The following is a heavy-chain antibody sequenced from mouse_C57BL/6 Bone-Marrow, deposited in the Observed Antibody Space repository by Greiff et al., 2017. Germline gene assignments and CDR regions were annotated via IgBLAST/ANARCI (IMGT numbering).Heavy chain of an antibody. J-gene: IGHJ1*03. V-gene: IGHV1-18*01. CDR3: ARSYYYGSSPWYFDV. Sequence: EVQLVESGPELVKPGASVKIPCKASGYTFTDYNMDWVKQSNGKSLEWIGDINPNNGGTIYNQKFKGKATLTVDKSSSTAYMELRSLTSEDTAGYYCARSYYYGSSPWYFDVWGTGTTVTVSS. D-gene: IGHD1-1*01. CDR2: INPNNGGT. CDR1: GYTFTDYN.